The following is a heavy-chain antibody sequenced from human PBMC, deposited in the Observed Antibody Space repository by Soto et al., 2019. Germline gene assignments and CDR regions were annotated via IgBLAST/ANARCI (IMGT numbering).Heavy chain of an antibody. CDR1: GFTFSSYG. Sequence: GGSLRLSCAASGFTFSSYGMHWVRQAPGKGLEWVAVIWYDGSNKYYADSVKGRFTISRDNSKNTLYLQMNSLRAEDTAVYYCARYSSSSSPYAFDIWGQGTMVTVSS. CDR2: IWYDGSNK. D-gene: IGHD6-6*01. CDR3: ARYSSSSSPYAFDI. V-gene: IGHV3-33*01. J-gene: IGHJ3*02.